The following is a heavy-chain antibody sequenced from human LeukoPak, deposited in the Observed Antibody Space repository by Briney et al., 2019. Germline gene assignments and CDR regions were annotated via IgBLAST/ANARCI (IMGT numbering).Heavy chain of an antibody. J-gene: IGHJ4*02. CDR1: GFTVSSNY. V-gene: IGHV3-53*01. D-gene: IGHD2/OR15-2a*01. CDR2: IYSGDST. Sequence: PGESLRLSCAASGFTVSSNYMSWVRQAQGKGLEWVSVIYSGDSTYYADSVRGRFTISRDNSKNTLYLQMNSLRAEGTAVYYCARGQVLGNWGQGTLVTVSS. CDR3: ARGQVLGN.